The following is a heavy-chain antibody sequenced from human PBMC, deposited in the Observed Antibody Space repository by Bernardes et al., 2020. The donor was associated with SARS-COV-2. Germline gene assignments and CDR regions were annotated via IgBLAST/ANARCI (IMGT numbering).Heavy chain of an antibody. J-gene: IGHJ4*02. V-gene: IGHV1-8*01. CDR1: GYTFTSHE. CDR2: MNPDSGHT. Sequence: ASVEVSCKASGYTFTSHEINWVRQAPGQGLEWLGWMNPDSGHTGSPQNFRGRITMTGDTSITTAYMELSSLGPEDTAVYYCARVSSYDSVIYFYDLDFWGQGTLVTVSS. CDR3: ARVSSYDSVIYFYDLDF. D-gene: IGHD3-22*01.